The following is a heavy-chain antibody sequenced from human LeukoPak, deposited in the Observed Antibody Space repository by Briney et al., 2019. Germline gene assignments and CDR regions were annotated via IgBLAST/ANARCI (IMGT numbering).Heavy chain of an antibody. CDR1: GFTFSSYA. CDR2: ISYDGSNK. CDR3: ARHGRRGSSSWPPPDY. V-gene: IGHV3-30-3*01. Sequence: GGSLRLSCAASGFTFSSYAMHWVRQAPGKGLEWVAVISYDGSNKYYADSVKGRFTISRDNSKNTLYLQMNSLRAEDTAVYYCARHGRRGSSSWPPPDYWGQGSLVTVSS. J-gene: IGHJ4*02. D-gene: IGHD6-13*01.